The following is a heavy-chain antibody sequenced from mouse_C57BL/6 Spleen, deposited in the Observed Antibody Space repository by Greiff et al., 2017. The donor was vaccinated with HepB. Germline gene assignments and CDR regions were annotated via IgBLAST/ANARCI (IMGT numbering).Heavy chain of an antibody. V-gene: IGHV5-4*03. CDR1: GFTFSSYA. J-gene: IGHJ2*01. CDR2: ISDGGSYT. Sequence: EVMLVESGGGLVKPGGSLKLSCAASGFTFSSYAMSWVRQTPEKRLEWVATISDGGSYTYYPDNVKGRFTISRDNAKNNLYLQMSQLKSEDTAMYYCARRNDGYYGYFECWGQGTTLTVSS. D-gene: IGHD2-3*01. CDR3: ARRNDGYYGYFEC.